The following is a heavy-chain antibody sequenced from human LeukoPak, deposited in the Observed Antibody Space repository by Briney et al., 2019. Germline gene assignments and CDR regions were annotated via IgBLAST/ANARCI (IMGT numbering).Heavy chain of an antibody. V-gene: IGHV4-34*01. CDR1: GFTFSSYA. CDR3: ARLRSSLFDY. Sequence: GSLRLSCAASGFTFSSYAMSRVRQAPGKGLEWIGEINHSGNTNYNPSLKSRVTISVDTSKNQLSLQLSSVPAADTAVYYCARLRSSLFDYWGQGALVTVS. D-gene: IGHD5/OR15-5a*01. CDR2: INHSGNT. J-gene: IGHJ4*02.